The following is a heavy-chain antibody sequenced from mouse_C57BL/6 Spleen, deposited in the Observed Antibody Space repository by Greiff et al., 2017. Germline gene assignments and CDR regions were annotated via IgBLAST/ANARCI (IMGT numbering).Heavy chain of an antibody. CDR2: ISSGGSYT. CDR1: GFTFSSYG. D-gene: IGHD2-4*01. CDR3: ARRGDDDEGYFDY. J-gene: IGHJ2*01. Sequence: DVKLVESGGDLVKPGGSLKLSCAASGFTFSSYGMSWVRQTPDKRLEWVATISSGGSYTDYPDSVKGRFTISRDNAKNTLYLQMSSLKSEDTAMYYCARRGDDDEGYFDYWGQGTTLTVSS. V-gene: IGHV5-6*02.